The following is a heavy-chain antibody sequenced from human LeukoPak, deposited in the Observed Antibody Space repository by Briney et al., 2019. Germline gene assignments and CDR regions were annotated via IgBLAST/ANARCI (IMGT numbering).Heavy chain of an antibody. CDR3: ARPTSSGWYSH. CDR2: ITGSSRTK. Sequence: GGSLRLSCAASGFIFSNYDMNWVRQAPGKGLEWVSYITGSSRTKSYADSVKSRFTISRDNAENSVYLQMNSLRAEDTAVYYCARPTSSGWYSHWGQGTMVTVSS. CDR1: GFIFSNYD. J-gene: IGHJ3*01. V-gene: IGHV3-48*01. D-gene: IGHD6-19*01.